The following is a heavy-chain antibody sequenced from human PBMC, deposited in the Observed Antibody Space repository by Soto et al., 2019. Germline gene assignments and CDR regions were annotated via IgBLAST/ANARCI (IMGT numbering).Heavy chain of an antibody. D-gene: IGHD6-6*01. Sequence: SVTVSCKASGGTFSSYAINWVRQAPGQGLEWMGRIVPMFGIPNFAPKFQGRVTMTADRSTTTAYMELSSLRSEDTAVYYCASGPYTSSSGGYYYYYMDVWGKGTTVTVS. CDR3: ASGPYTSSSGGYYYYYMDV. CDR1: GGTFSSYA. CDR2: IVPMFGIP. V-gene: IGHV1-69*04. J-gene: IGHJ6*03.